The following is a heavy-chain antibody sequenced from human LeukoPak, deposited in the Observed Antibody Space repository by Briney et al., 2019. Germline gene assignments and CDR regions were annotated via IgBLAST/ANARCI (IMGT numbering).Heavy chain of an antibody. CDR3: ARHWRDYYYYYYMDV. CDR2: ISSSGSTI. J-gene: IGHJ6*03. Sequence: GGSLRLSCAASGFTFSSYEMNWARQAPGKGLEWVSYISSSGSTIYYADSVKGRFTISRDNSKNTLYLQMNSLRAEDTAVYYCARHWRDYYYYYYMDVWGKGTTVTVSS. CDR1: GFTFSSYE. V-gene: IGHV3-48*03. D-gene: IGHD1-1*01.